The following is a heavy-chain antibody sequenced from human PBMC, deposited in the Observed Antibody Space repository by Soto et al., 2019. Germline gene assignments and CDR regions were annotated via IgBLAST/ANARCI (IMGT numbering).Heavy chain of an antibody. D-gene: IGHD1-20*01. Sequence: PGESLKISCKGSGYSFSSYWIGWVRQMPGKGLEWMGIIYPGDSDTRYSPSFQGQVTISADKSISTAYLQWSSLKASDTAVYYCARWVEVSLDYFDSWGQGTPVTVSS. J-gene: IGHJ4*02. CDR1: GYSFSSYW. V-gene: IGHV5-51*01. CDR2: IYPGDSDT. CDR3: ARWVEVSLDYFDS.